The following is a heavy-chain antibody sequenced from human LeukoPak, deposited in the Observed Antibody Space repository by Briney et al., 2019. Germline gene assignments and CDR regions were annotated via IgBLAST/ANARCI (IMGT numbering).Heavy chain of an antibody. V-gene: IGHV3-48*03. CDR3: AELGITMIGGV. CDR1: GFTFSSYE. Sequence: GGSLRLSCAASGFTFSSYEMNWVRQAPGKGLEWVSYISSSGSTIYYADSVKGRFTISRDNAKNSQYLQMNSLRAEDTAVYYCAELGITMIGGVWGKGTTVTISS. D-gene: IGHD3-10*02. CDR2: ISSSGSTI. J-gene: IGHJ6*04.